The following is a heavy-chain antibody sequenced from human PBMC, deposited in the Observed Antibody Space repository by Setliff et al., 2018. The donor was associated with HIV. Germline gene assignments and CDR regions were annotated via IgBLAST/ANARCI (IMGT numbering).Heavy chain of an antibody. CDR3: ARDSRWLQFPYFDS. V-gene: IGHV1-69*05. CDR1: GDAFNSNA. CDR2: ILGIFGTT. J-gene: IGHJ4*01. D-gene: IGHD5-12*01. Sequence: SVKVSCKTSGDAFNSNAISWVRQAPGQGLEWMGGILGIFGTTNYAQKFQGRVTLTTDELMKTAYMELSSLRSEDTAVYYCARDSRWLQFPYFDSWGQGTPVTVSS.